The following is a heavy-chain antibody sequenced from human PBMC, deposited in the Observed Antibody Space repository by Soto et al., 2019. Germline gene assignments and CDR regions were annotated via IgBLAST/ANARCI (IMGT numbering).Heavy chain of an antibody. D-gene: IGHD3-22*01. V-gene: IGHV4-39*01. Sequence: SETLSLTCTVSGGSISSSSYYWGWIRQPPGKGLEWIGSIYYSGSTYYNPSLKSRVTIPVDTSKNQFSLKLSSVTAADTAVYYCARLDSSGYFWYFDYWGQGTLVTVSS. CDR2: IYYSGST. J-gene: IGHJ4*02. CDR3: ARLDSSGYFWYFDY. CDR1: GGSISSSSYY.